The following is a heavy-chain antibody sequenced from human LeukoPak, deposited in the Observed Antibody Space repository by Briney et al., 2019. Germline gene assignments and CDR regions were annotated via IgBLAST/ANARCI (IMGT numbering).Heavy chain of an antibody. D-gene: IGHD3-3*01. J-gene: IGHJ4*02. CDR2: ISYDGTNK. CDR3: AKENDFVY. CDR1: GFTFSNYD. V-gene: IGHV3-30*18. Sequence: PGGSLRLSCAASGFTFSNYDMHWVRQAPGKGLEWVAVISYDGTNKYYADSVKGRFTISRDNSKSTLYLHMNSLRAEDTAVYYCAKENDFVYWGQGTLVTVSS.